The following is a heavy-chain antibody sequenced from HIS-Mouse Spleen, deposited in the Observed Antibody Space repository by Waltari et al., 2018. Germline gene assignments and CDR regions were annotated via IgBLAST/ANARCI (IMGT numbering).Heavy chain of an antibody. D-gene: IGHD6-13*01. CDR1: GGSISSSSYY. CDR2: IYYSGST. J-gene: IGHJ2*01. V-gene: IGHV4-39*07. Sequence: QLQLQESGPGLVKPSETLSLTCTVSGGSISSSSYYWGWIRQPPGKGLEWIGSIYYSGSTYSNTSLKSRVTISVDTSKNQFSLKLSSVTAADTAVYYCAREIPYSSSWYDWYFDLWGRGTLVTVSS. CDR3: AREIPYSSSWYDWYFDL.